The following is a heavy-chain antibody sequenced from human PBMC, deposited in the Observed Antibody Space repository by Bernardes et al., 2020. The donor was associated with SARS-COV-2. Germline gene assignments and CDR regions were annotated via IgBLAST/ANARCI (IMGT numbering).Heavy chain of an antibody. CDR3: ARGTCCDGDCSKTPPEV. CDR1: GFTVSNCW. D-gene: IGHD2-21*02. V-gene: IGHV3-74*01. Sequence: GSLRLSFAAAGFTVSNCWMHWVRPAPGKGLVWVSRINRDGTRTNYADSVKGRFTISRDNAKNTLYLQMNSLRAEDTAVYYCARGTCCDGDCSKTPPEVWGQGILVSVSS. CDR2: INRDGTRT. J-gene: IGHJ4*02.